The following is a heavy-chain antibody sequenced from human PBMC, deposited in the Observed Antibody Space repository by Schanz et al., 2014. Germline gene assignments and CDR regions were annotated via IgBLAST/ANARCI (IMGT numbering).Heavy chain of an antibody. Sequence: QVQLVESGGGVVQPGRSLRLSCAASGFTFSDFGMHWVRQTPVKGLEWVATIWFDGSKTDYTDSVKGRFTISRDNAKSSLYLQMNSLRDEDTAVYYCAATTILADWGQGTLVAVSS. D-gene: IGHD3-3*01. CDR1: GFTFSDFG. J-gene: IGHJ4*02. V-gene: IGHV3-33*01. CDR3: AATTILAD. CDR2: IWFDGSKT.